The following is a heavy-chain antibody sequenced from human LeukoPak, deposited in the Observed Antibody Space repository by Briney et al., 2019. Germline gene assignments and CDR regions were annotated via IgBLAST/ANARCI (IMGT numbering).Heavy chain of an antibody. J-gene: IGHJ4*02. Sequence: PGGSLRLSCTASGFTFSDYYMSWIRQAPGMGLEWVSYITGSSGYTNYADSVEGRFTISRDNAKNSLYLQMNSLRAEDTAVYYCARAPRGSGWSHFFNWGQGTLVTVSS. V-gene: IGHV3-11*06. D-gene: IGHD6-19*01. CDR3: ARAPRGSGWSHFFN. CDR1: GFTFSDYY. CDR2: ITGSSGYT.